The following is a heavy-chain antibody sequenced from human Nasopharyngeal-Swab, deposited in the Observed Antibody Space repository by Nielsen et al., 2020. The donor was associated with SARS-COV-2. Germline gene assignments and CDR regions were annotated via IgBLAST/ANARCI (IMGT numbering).Heavy chain of an antibody. CDR2: IIPIFGTA. V-gene: IGHV1-69*13. CDR3: ARLGGFWSGYYDDY. Sequence: SVKVSCRASGGTFSSYAISWVRQAPGQGLEWMGGIIPIFGTANYAQKFQGRVTITADESTSTAYMELSSLRSEDTAVYYCARLGGFWSGYYDDYWGQGTLVTVSS. D-gene: IGHD3-3*01. CDR1: GGTFSSYA. J-gene: IGHJ4*02.